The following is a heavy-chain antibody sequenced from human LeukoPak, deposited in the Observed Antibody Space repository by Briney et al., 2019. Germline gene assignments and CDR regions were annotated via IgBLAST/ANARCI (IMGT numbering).Heavy chain of an antibody. CDR1: GGSISSGGYY. J-gene: IGHJ4*02. V-gene: IGHV4-30-4*08. Sequence: PSETLSLTCTVSGGSISSGGYYWSWIRQRPGKGLEWIGYIFYSGSTYYNPSLKSRVTISVDTSKNQFSLKLSSVTAADTAVYYCARAQTWYYYANPLDYWGQGTLVTVSS. D-gene: IGHD3-10*01. CDR3: ARAQTWYYYANPLDY. CDR2: IFYSGST.